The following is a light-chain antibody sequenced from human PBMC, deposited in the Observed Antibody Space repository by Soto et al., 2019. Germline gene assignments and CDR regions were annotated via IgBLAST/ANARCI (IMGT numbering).Light chain of an antibody. CDR1: QSINNW. J-gene: IGKJ1*01. V-gene: IGKV1-5*03. CDR2: KAT. CDR3: QQLNSYST. Sequence: DIQMTQSPSTLSASVGDRVTITCRASQSINNWLAWYQQKPGKAPKLLIYKATDLESGVPSRFSGSGSGTEFSLTISSLQPDDSATYYCQQLNSYSTFGQGAKVDIK.